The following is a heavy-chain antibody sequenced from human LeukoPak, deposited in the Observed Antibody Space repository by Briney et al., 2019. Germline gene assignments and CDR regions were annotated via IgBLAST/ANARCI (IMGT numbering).Heavy chain of an antibody. CDR2: ITNNGRKT. CDR3: AKVDTAMAVYFDY. V-gene: IGHV3-11*01. J-gene: IGHJ4*02. D-gene: IGHD5-18*01. Sequence: GGSLRLSCAASGFTFSDYFMGWVRQAPGKGLEWVSYITNNGRKTYYADSMKGRFTISRDNAKNSLFLQMNSLRAEDTAVYYCAKVDTAMAVYFDYWGQGTLVTVSS. CDR1: GFTFSDYF.